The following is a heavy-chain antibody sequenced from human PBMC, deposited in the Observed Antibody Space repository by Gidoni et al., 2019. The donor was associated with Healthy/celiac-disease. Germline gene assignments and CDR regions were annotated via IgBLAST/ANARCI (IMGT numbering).Heavy chain of an antibody. CDR2: INHSGST. CDR3: ARADQDSGSYSRREDY. V-gene: IGHV4-34*01. Sequence: QVQLQQWGAGLLKPSETLSLTCAVYGGSFSGYYWSWIRQPPGKGLEWIGEINHSGSTNYNPSLKSRVTISVDTSKNQFSLKLSSVTAADTAVYYCARADQDSGSYSRREDYWGQGTLVTVSS. CDR1: GGSFSGYY. D-gene: IGHD1-26*01. J-gene: IGHJ4*02.